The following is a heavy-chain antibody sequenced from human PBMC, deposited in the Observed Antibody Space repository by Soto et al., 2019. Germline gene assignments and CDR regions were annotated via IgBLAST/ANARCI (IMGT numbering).Heavy chain of an antibody. J-gene: IGHJ3*01. V-gene: IGHV1-46*01. CDR3: ARGDHYESRGYNNPFDV. CDR1: GDSFSSYY. CDR2: INPSDDST. Sequence: ASVKLSCKASGDSFSSYYMHWVRQAPGQGLRWMGIINPSDDSTTYAQNFQGRLTMTRDTSTRTVYMELSSLRSEDTAVYYCARGDHYESRGYNNPFDVCGQGSMVTVSS. D-gene: IGHD1-1*01.